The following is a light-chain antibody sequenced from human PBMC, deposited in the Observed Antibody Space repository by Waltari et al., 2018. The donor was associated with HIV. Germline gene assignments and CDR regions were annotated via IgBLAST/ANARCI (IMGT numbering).Light chain of an antibody. V-gene: IGLV4-69*01. CDR1: SGYSNHA. Sequence: QVVLTQSPSASASLGASVKLTCTLSSGYSNHAIAWHQQQSEKGPRYLMKINSDGSHNKGDGIPYRFSGSSSGAERYLTISSLQFEDEADYYCLTWDTGIGVFGGGTKLTVL. CDR2: INSDGSH. CDR3: LTWDTGIGV. J-gene: IGLJ2*01.